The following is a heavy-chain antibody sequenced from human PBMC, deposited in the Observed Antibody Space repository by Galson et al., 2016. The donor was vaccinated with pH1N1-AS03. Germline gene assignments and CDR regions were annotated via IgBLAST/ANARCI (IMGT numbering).Heavy chain of an antibody. CDR2: ITGVGVTM. V-gene: IGHV3-48*03. CDR3: TRDGTDTYFDFDF. J-gene: IGHJ4*02. CDR1: GFAFRSHS. Sequence: SLRLSCAASGFAFRSHSMNWVRQAPGKGLEWISYITGVGVTMYGDSVRGCFVLSRDNAKNSVSLQMNNLRAEDTAIYYCTRDGTDTYFDFDFWGQGTLVTVSS. D-gene: IGHD2/OR15-2a*01.